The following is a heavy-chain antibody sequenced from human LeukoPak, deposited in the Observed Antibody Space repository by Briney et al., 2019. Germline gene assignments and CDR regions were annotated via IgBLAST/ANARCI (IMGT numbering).Heavy chain of an antibody. CDR3: ARGQSYYYGSGSFVY. V-gene: IGHV4-34*01. D-gene: IGHD3-10*01. Sequence: KPSETLSLTCAVYGGSFRGYYWSWIRQPPGKGLEWIGEINHSGSTNYNPSLKSRVTISVDTSKNQFSLKLSSVTAADTAVYYCARGQSYYYGSGSFVYWGQGTLVTVSS. J-gene: IGHJ4*02. CDR2: INHSGST. CDR1: GGSFRGYY.